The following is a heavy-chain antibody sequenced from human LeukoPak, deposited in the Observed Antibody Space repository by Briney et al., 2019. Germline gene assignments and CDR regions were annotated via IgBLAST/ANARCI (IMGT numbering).Heavy chain of an antibody. Sequence: PGGSLRLSCAASGFTFSSYEMNWVRQAPGKGLEWVSYISSSGSTIYYADSVKGRFTISRDNAKNTLYLQMNSLRAEDTAVYYCARVDSGSSDYWGQGTLVTVSS. V-gene: IGHV3-48*03. CDR1: GFTFSSYE. CDR2: ISSSGSTI. D-gene: IGHD1-26*01. CDR3: ARVDSGSSDY. J-gene: IGHJ4*02.